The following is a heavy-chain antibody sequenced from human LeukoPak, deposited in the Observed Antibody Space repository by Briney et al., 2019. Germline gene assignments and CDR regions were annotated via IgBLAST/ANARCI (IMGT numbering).Heavy chain of an antibody. CDR1: GFTFSSYS. CDR2: IISSSSYI. J-gene: IGHJ4*02. D-gene: IGHD4-17*01. V-gene: IGHV3-21*01. Sequence: GGSLRLSCAASGFTFSSYSMNWVRQAPGKGLEWVSSIISSSSYIYYADSVKGRFTISRDNAKNSLYLRMNSLRAEDTAVYYCARVRATVTYSRSFDYWGQGTLVTVSS. CDR3: ARVRATVTYSRSFDY.